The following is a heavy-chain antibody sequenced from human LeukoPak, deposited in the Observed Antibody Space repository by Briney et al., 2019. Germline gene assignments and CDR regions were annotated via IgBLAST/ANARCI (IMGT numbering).Heavy chain of an antibody. D-gene: IGHD6-19*01. Sequence: ASVKVSCKASGYTFTGYYMHWVRQAPGQGLEWMGWVNPNSGGTNYAQKFQGRVTMTRDTSISTAYMELSRLRSDDTAVYYCARGWDSSGWYDYWGQGTLVTVSS. CDR2: VNPNSGGT. CDR1: GYTFTGYY. CDR3: ARGWDSSGWYDY. V-gene: IGHV1-2*02. J-gene: IGHJ4*02.